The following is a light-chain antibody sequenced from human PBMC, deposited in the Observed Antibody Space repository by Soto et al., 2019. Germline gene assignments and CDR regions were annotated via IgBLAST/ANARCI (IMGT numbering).Light chain of an antibody. CDR1: SSDVGGFNY. Sequence: LTQPRSVSGSPAQSVTISCTGTSSDVGGFNYVSWYQQHPGKAPKLMIYDVTERPSGVPDRFSGSKSGNTASLTISGLQAEDEADYYSCSYGGTDTFWVFGGGTKVTVL. J-gene: IGLJ3*02. CDR3: CSYGGTDTFWV. CDR2: DVT. V-gene: IGLV2-11*01.